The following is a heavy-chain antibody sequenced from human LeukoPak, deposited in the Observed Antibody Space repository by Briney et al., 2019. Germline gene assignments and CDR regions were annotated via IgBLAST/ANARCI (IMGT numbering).Heavy chain of an antibody. Sequence: GGSLRLSCAASGFTFSNAWMSRVRQAPGKGLEWVGRIKSKTDGGTTDYAAPVKGRFTISRDDSKNTLYLQMNSLKTEDTAVYYCTTAGSIMITFGGVTTYDAFDIWGQGTMVTVSS. CDR2: IKSKTDGGTT. CDR3: TTAGSIMITFGGVTTYDAFDI. D-gene: IGHD3-16*01. CDR1: GFTFSNAW. J-gene: IGHJ3*02. V-gene: IGHV3-15*01.